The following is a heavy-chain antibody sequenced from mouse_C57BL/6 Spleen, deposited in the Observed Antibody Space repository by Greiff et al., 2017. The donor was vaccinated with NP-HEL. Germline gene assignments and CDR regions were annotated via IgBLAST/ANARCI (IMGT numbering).Heavy chain of an antibody. V-gene: IGHV1-64*01. D-gene: IGHD1-1*01. Sequence: VQLQQPGAELVKPGASVKLSCKASGYTFTSYWMHWVKQRPGQGLEWIGMIHPNSGSTNYNEKFKRKATLTVDKSSSTAYMQLSSLSSEDYAVYYCARRALITTVVAPFDYWGQGTTLTVSS. CDR3: ARRALITTVVAPFDY. J-gene: IGHJ2*01. CDR1: GYTFTSYW. CDR2: IHPNSGST.